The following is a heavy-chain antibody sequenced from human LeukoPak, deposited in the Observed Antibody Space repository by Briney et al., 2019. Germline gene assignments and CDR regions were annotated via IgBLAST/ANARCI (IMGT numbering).Heavy chain of an antibody. D-gene: IGHD3-22*01. J-gene: IGHJ4*02. CDR3: AREVGITMIVVVIDY. Sequence: SETLSLTCTVSGGSISSYYWSWIRQPPGKGLEWIGRIYTSGSTNYNPSLKSRVTISVDTSKNQFSLKLSSVTAADTAVYYCAREVGITMIVVVIDYWGQGTLVTVSS. CDR2: IYTSGST. CDR1: GGSISSYY. V-gene: IGHV4-4*08.